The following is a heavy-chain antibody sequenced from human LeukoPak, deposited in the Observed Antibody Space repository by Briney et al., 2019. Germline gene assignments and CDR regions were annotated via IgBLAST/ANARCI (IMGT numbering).Heavy chain of an antibody. D-gene: IGHD3-10*01. CDR2: ISGSSSTM. CDR1: GFTFSTYS. V-gene: IGHV3-48*04. Sequence: GGSLRLSCAASGFTFSTYSMNWVRQAPGKGLEWLSYISGSSSTMYYADSVKGRFTISRDNAKNSLYLQMNSLRAEDTAVYYCATRESGYYFYGMDVWGQGTTVTVSS. J-gene: IGHJ6*02. CDR3: ATRESGYYFYGMDV.